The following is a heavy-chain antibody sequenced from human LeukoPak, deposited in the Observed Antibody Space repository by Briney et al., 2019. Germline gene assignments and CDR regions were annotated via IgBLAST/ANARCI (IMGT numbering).Heavy chain of an antibody. J-gene: IGHJ3*02. V-gene: IGHV4-4*02. CDR1: GGSTSSSNW. CDR3: ARVLGVAGFNAFDT. Sequence: SETLSLTCAVSGGSTSSSNWWNWVRQPPGKGLEWIGEIYHSGSTNYNPSLKSRVTISLDKSKNQFSLKLSSVTAADTAVYYCARVLGVAGFNAFDTWGQGTMVTVSS. CDR2: IYHSGST. D-gene: IGHD6-19*01.